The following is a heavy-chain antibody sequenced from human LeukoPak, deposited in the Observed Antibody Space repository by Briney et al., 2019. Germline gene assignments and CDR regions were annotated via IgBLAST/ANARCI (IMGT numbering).Heavy chain of an antibody. V-gene: IGHV3-30*18. J-gene: IGHJ4*02. D-gene: IGHD5-18*01. CDR3: AKEAGYSYGFDY. CDR2: ISYDGSNK. Sequence: GGSLRLSCAASGFTFSNYGIHWVRQAPGKGLEWVAVISYDGSNKYYADSVKDRCTISRDKSKNTVYLQMNSLRAEDTAVYYCAKEAGYSYGFDYWGQGTLVTVSS. CDR1: GFTFSNYG.